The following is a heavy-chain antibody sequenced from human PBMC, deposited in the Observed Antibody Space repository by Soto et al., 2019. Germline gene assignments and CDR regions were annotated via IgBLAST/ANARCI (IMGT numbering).Heavy chain of an antibody. D-gene: IGHD3-22*01. Sequence: ASVQVSFQASGYTFTSYGISWVRQAPGQGLEWMGWISAYNGNTNYAQKLQGRVTMTTDTSTSTAYMELRSLRSDDTAVYYCARDLFCDSSGYYYWSGDYWGQGTLVTVSS. V-gene: IGHV1-18*01. CDR1: GYTFTSYG. J-gene: IGHJ4*02. CDR3: ARDLFCDSSGYYYWSGDY. CDR2: ISAYNGNT.